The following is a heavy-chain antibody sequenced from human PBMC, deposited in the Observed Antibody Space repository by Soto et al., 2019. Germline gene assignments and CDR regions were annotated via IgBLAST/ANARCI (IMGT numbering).Heavy chain of an antibody. Sequence: LRLSCAASGFTFSSYWMHWVRQAPGKGLVWVSRINSDGSSTSYADSVKGRFTISRDNAKNTLYLQMNSLRAEDTAVYYCASYSSGWYSWFDPWGQGTLVTVSS. CDR2: INSDGSST. D-gene: IGHD6-19*01. J-gene: IGHJ5*02. V-gene: IGHV3-74*01. CDR3: ASYSSGWYSWFDP. CDR1: GFTFSSYW.